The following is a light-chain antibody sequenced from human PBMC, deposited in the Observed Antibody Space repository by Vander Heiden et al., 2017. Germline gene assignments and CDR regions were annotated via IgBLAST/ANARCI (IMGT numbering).Light chain of an antibody. Sequence: SVSTQPPSVSAPPGLQVTISCSGSSYNIENNYGTWYQQLPGTAPKLLIYDNNKRPSGIPDRFSGSKSGTSATLGITGLQTGDEADYYCGTWDSSLSAYVFGTGTKVTVL. V-gene: IGLV1-51*01. CDR3: GTWDSSLSAYV. CDR1: SYNIENNY. J-gene: IGLJ1*01. CDR2: DNN.